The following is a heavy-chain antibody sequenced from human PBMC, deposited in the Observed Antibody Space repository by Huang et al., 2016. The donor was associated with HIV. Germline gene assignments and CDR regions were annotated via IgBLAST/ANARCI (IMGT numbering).Heavy chain of an antibody. CDR2: ISDDGNNK. D-gene: IGHD3-22*01. Sequence: QVQLVESGGGVVQPGRSLRLSCAASGYPFRTYGMHWVRQAPGKGLEWVAVISDDGNNKDYADSVKGRFTISRDNSKNTLCLQMNSRRAEDTAVYYCAKGDDSSGYYVLIDHWGQGTLVTVSS. CDR3: AKGDDSSGYYVLIDH. CDR1: GYPFRTYG. V-gene: IGHV3-30*18. J-gene: IGHJ4*02.